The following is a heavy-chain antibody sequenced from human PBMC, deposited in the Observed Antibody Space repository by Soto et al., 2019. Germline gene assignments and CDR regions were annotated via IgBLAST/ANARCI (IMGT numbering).Heavy chain of an antibody. J-gene: IGHJ3*02. CDR2: IWYDGSNK. D-gene: IGHD1-1*01. Sequence: GGSLRLSCAASGFTFSSYGMHWVRQAPGKGLEWVAVIWYDGSNKYYADSVKGRFTISRDNSKNTLYLQMNSLRAEDTAVYYCARDYWGTGAFDIWGQGTMVTVSS. CDR3: ARDYWGTGAFDI. CDR1: GFTFSSYG. V-gene: IGHV3-33*01.